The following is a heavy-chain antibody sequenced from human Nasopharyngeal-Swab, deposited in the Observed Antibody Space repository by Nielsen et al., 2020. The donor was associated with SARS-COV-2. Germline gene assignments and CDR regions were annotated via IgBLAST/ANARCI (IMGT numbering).Heavy chain of an antibody. D-gene: IGHD1-26*01. CDR3: ARDADSGSYAPVGMDV. J-gene: IGHJ6*02. Sequence: WMRRPPGEGGEWMANIKQDGSEKYYVDSVKGRFTISSDHAKNSLYLQMNSLRAEGTAVYYWARDADSGSYAPVGMDVWGQGTTVTVSS. CDR2: IKQDGSEK. V-gene: IGHV3-7*01.